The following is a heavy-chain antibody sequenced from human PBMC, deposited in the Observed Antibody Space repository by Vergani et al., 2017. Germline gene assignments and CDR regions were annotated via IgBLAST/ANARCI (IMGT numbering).Heavy chain of an antibody. J-gene: IGHJ3*02. CDR2: IMPILGTS. CDR3: AKEYCTSASCYALPFDI. V-gene: IGHV1-69*01. CDR1: GGTFSNYV. D-gene: IGHD2-2*01. Sequence: QVQLVQSGAEVKKPGSSVKVSCKASGGTFSNYVINWIRQAPGQGLEWMGGIMPILGTSYYAQNFQGRVTITADGSTRTANMELSSLRSEDTAVYYCAKEYCTSASCYALPFDIWGQGTMVTVSS.